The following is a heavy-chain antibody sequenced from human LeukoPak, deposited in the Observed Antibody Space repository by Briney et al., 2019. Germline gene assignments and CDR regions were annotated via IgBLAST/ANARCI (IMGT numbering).Heavy chain of an antibody. CDR1: GYTFTIYG. J-gene: IGHJ1*01. CDR3: ARVSPRSTRAGGYFQH. V-gene: IGHV1-18*01. D-gene: IGHD2-15*01. CDR2: ISAYNGNT. Sequence: GASVTVSFTASGYTFTIYGISWVRQAPGQGLEWMGWISAYNGNTNYAQKLQGRVTMTTDTSTSTAYMELRSLRSDDTAVYYCARVSPRSTRAGGYFQHWGQGTLVTVSS.